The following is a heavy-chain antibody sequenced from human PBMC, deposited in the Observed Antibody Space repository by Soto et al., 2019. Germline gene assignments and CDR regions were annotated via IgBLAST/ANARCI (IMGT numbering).Heavy chain of an antibody. D-gene: IGHD1-26*01. Sequence: QVQLVESGGGVVQPGRSLRLSCAASGFTFSSYGMHWVRQAPGKGLEWVAVISYDGSNKYYADSVKGRFTISRDNSKNTPYLQMNSLRAEDTAVYYCAKGRPWVGAPNPYYYYYGMDVWGQGTTVTVSS. J-gene: IGHJ6*02. CDR3: AKGRPWVGAPNPYYYYYGMDV. CDR2: ISYDGSNK. V-gene: IGHV3-30*18. CDR1: GFTFSSYG.